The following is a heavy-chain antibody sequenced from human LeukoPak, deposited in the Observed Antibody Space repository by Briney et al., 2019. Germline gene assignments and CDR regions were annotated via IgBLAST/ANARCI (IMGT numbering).Heavy chain of an antibody. D-gene: IGHD3-10*01. CDR2: ISSSSSYI. CDR1: GFTFSSYS. Sequence: GGSLRLSCAASGFTFSSYSMNWVRQAPGKGLEWVSSISSSSSYIYYADSVKGRITISRDSAKNSLYLQMNSLRAEDTAVYYCARGFLTPYGSGSYSFDIWGQGTLVTVSS. CDR3: ARGFLTPYGSGSYSFDI. J-gene: IGHJ4*02. V-gene: IGHV3-21*01.